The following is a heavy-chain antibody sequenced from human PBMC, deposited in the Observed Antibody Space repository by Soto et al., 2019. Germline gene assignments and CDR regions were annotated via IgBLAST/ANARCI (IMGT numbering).Heavy chain of an antibody. CDR1: GGTLSSYT. CDR3: ARDPGGYFDWLLPDY. J-gene: IGHJ4*02. V-gene: IGHV1-69*04. D-gene: IGHD3-9*01. Sequence: ASVKVSCKDSGGTLSSYTSSWVRQATGQGLEWMGRIIPILGIANYAQKFQGRVTITADKSTSTAYMELSSLRSEDTAVYYCARDPGGYFDWLLPDYWGQGTLVTVSS. CDR2: IIPILGIA.